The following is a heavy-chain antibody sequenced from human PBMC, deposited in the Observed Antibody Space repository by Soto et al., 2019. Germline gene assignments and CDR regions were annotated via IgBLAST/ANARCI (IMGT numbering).Heavy chain of an antibody. CDR1: GFTFSSYG. V-gene: IGHV3-33*01. CDR2: IWYDGSNK. CDR3: ARGDGYKPLYYFDY. D-gene: IGHD5-12*01. J-gene: IGHJ4*02. Sequence: LRLSCAASGFTFSSYGMHWVRQAPGKGLEWVAVIWYDGSNKYYADSVKGRFTISRDNSKNTLYLQMNSLRAEDTAVYYCARGDGYKPLYYFDYWGQGTLVTVSS.